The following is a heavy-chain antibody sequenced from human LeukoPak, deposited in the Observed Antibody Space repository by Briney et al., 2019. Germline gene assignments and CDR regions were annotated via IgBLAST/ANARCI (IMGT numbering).Heavy chain of an antibody. V-gene: IGHV3-48*03. Sequence: GGSLRLSCAASGFTFSSYEMNWVRQAPGKGLEWVSYISSSGSTIYYADSVKGRFTISRDNAKNSLYLQMNSLRAEDTAVYYCARELGDAFDIWGQRTMVTVSS. J-gene: IGHJ3*02. D-gene: IGHD6-6*01. CDR3: ARELGDAFDI. CDR2: ISSSGSTI. CDR1: GFTFSSYE.